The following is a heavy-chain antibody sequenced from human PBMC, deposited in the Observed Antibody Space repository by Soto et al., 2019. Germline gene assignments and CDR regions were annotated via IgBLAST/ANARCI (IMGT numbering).Heavy chain of an antibody. V-gene: IGHV4-31*03. D-gene: IGHD6-19*01. J-gene: IGHJ5*02. Sequence: SETLSLTCTVSGGSISSGGYYWSWIRQHPGKGLEWIGYIYYSGSTYYNPSLKSRVTISVDTSKNQFSLKLSSVTAADTAVYYRARAVAGISSSNWFDPWGQGTLVTVSS. CDR1: GGSISSGGYY. CDR2: IYYSGST. CDR3: ARAVAGISSSNWFDP.